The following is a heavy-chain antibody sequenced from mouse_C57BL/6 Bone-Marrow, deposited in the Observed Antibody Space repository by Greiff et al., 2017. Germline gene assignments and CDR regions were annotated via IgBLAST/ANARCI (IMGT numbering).Heavy chain of an antibody. V-gene: IGHV1-81*01. CDR3: ARRRVYYYGSSCN. CDR2: IYPRSGNT. CDR1: GYTFTSYG. J-gene: IGHJ2*01. D-gene: IGHD1-1*01. Sequence: QVQLKESGAELARPGASVKLSCKASGYTFTSYGISWVKQRTGQGLEWIGEIYPRSGNTYYNDKFKGKATLTADKSSSTAYMELRSLTSEDSAVYFCARRRVYYYGSSCNWGQGTTLTVSS.